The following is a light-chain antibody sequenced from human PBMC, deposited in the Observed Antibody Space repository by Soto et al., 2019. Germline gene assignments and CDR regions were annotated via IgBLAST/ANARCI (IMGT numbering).Light chain of an antibody. CDR2: GAS. V-gene: IGKV1-27*01. CDR1: QGIGNY. Sequence: DIQMTQSPSSLSASVGDTVTLTCRASQGIGNYLAWYQHKPGKVPKLLIYGASTLQSRVPSRFSGGGSGTEFTLTISGLQIEDLATYYCQVYNNGPPGFGQGTRLEI. J-gene: IGKJ5*01. CDR3: QVYNNGPPG.